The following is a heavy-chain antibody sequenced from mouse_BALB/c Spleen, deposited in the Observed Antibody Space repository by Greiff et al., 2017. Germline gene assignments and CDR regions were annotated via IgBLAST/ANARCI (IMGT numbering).Heavy chain of an antibody. CDR3: AREGLRLRYFDV. CDR2: IYPGDGDT. CDR1: GYAFSSYW. V-gene: IGHV1-80*01. D-gene: IGHD1-2*01. Sequence: QVQLKQSGAELVRPGSSVKISCKASGYAFSSYWMNWVKQRPGQGLEWIGQIYPGDGDTNYNGKFKGKATLTADKSSSTAYMQLSSLTSEDSAVYFCAREGLRLRYFDVWGAGTTVTVSS. J-gene: IGHJ1*01.